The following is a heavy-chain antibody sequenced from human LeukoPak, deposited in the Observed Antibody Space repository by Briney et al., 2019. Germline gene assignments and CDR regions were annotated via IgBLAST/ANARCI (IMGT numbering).Heavy chain of an antibody. J-gene: IGHJ4*02. Sequence: GESLRLSCAASGFTFTTYWMSWVRQAPGKGLEWVAVISYDGSNKYYADSVKGRFTISRDNSKNTLYLQMNSLRAEDTAVYYCAKGSVGGGLDYWGQGTLVTVSS. CDR2: ISYDGSNK. CDR1: GFTFTTYW. CDR3: AKGSVGGGLDY. D-gene: IGHD3-16*01. V-gene: IGHV3-30*18.